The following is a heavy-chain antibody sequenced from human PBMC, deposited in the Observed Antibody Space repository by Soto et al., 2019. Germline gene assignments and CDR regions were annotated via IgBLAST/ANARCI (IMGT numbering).Heavy chain of an antibody. CDR2: INPSDGGA. Sequence: QVQLVQSGAESKKPGASVKVSCKASGYTFSRYNVHWVRQTPGQGLEWMGVINPSDGGARYAQRFQGRVTMTRDTSTSTVYMELRRLTSEDTAAYFCSRDVKPYHSSGYDLGNWGQGTLITVSS. CDR1: GYTFSRYN. J-gene: IGHJ4*02. CDR3: SRDVKPYHSSGYDLGN. V-gene: IGHV1-46*01. D-gene: IGHD3-22*01.